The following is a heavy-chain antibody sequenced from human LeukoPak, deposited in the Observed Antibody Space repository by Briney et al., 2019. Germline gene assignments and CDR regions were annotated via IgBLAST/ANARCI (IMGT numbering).Heavy chain of an antibody. Sequence: SETLSLTCDVSGVSISSSNRWSWVRQPPGKGLEWIGEIHHSGSTNYNPSLKSRVTISVDKSKNQFSLNLNSVTAADTAVYYCAREGDVSGSYYNYWGQGILVTVSS. J-gene: IGHJ4*02. CDR1: GVSISSSNR. CDR3: AREGDVSGSYYNY. D-gene: IGHD3-10*01. V-gene: IGHV4-4*02. CDR2: IHHSGST.